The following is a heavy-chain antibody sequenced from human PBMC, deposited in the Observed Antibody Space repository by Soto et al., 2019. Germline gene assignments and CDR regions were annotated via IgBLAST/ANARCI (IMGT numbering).Heavy chain of an antibody. CDR2: IYHSGST. D-gene: IGHD4-17*01. J-gene: IGHJ6*02. Sequence: SETLSLTCPVSGGSISSGGYSWSWIRQPPGKGLEWIGYIYHSGSTYYNPSLKSRVTISVDRSKNQFSLKLSSVTAADTAVYYCARDGRVYGGNSGYYYGMDVWGQGTTVTVSS. CDR1: GGSISSGGYS. V-gene: IGHV4-30-2*01. CDR3: ARDGRVYGGNSGYYYGMDV.